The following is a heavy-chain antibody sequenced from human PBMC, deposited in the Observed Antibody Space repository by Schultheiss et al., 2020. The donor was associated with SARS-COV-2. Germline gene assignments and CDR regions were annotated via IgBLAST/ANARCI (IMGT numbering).Heavy chain of an antibody. CDR1: GGSISSGDYY. CDR2: IYYSGST. CDR3: ARGDPNRYCSGGSCYSLVQYYYGMDV. J-gene: IGHJ6*02. D-gene: IGHD2-15*01. V-gene: IGHV4-30-4*01. Sequence: SETLSLTCTVSGGSISSGDYYWSWIRQPPGKGLEWIGYIYYSGSTYYNPSLKSRVTISVDTSKNQFSLKLSSVTAADTAVYYCARGDPNRYCSGGSCYSLVQYYYGMDVWGQGTTVTVSS.